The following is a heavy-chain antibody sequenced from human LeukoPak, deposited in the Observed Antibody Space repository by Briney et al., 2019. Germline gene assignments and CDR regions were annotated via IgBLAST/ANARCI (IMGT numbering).Heavy chain of an antibody. D-gene: IGHD3-16*02. Sequence: SETLSLTCAVYGGSFSGYYWSWIRQPPGKGLEWIGEINHSGSTNYNPSLKSRVTISVDTSKNQFSLTLSSVTAADTAVYYCATTYYDYVWGSYRHDYWGQGTLVTVSS. CDR1: GGSFSGYY. CDR3: ATTYYDYVWGSYRHDY. CDR2: INHSGST. J-gene: IGHJ4*02. V-gene: IGHV4-34*01.